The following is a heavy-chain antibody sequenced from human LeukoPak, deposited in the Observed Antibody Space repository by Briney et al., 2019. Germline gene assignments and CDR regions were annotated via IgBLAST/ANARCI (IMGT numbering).Heavy chain of an antibody. Sequence: GGSLRLSCAASGFTFNEYAMSWVRHAPGKGLEWVARIHHFGISKYYADSVKGRFTISRDNFRSTLYLEMNSLKVEDTATYYCAKDRGTITSLVLIGVPGPAHLFDWWGQGALVTVSS. CDR1: GFTFNEYA. V-gene: IGHV3-23*01. CDR2: IHHFGISK. D-gene: IGHD5-24*01. J-gene: IGHJ4*02. CDR3: AKDRGTITSLVLIGVPGPAHLFDW.